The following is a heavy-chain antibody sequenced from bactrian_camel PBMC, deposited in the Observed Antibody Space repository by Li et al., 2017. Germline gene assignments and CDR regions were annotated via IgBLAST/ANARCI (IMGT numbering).Heavy chain of an antibody. V-gene: IGHV3S9*01. J-gene: IGHJ4*01. D-gene: IGHD8*01. CDR2: IDADGAI. CDR1: GFAYSTYC. CDR3: VSLEAGYNWHKC. Sequence: HVQLVESGGGSVEAGGSLKLSCTTSGFAYSTYCMGWFRQRPGKGREGVAAIDADGAINYADSAKGRFTISRDNAQNMVYLQANSLNPEDTAMYYCVSLEAGYNWHKCWGPGTQVTVS.